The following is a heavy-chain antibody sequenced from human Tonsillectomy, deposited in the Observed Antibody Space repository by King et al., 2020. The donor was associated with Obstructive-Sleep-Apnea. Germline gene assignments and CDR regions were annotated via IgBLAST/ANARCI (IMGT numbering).Heavy chain of an antibody. V-gene: IGHV3-30-3*01. Sequence: VQLVESGGGVVQPGRSLRLSCAASGFTFSSYAMHWVRQAPGKGLEWVAVISYDGGNKYYADSVKGRFTISRDNSKNTLYLQMNSLRAEDTAVYYCASTHYDILTGHDAFDIWGQGTMVTVSS. J-gene: IGHJ3*02. CDR2: ISYDGGNK. CDR1: GFTFSSYA. D-gene: IGHD3-9*01. CDR3: ASTHYDILTGHDAFDI.